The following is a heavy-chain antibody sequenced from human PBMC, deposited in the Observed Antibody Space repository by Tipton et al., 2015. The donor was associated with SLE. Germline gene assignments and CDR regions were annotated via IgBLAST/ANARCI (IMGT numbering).Heavy chain of an antibody. V-gene: IGHV4-59*01. CDR2: IYYSGST. D-gene: IGHD3-22*01. CDR3: ARASGGLLPFDY. J-gene: IGHJ4*02. CDR1: GGSISSYY. Sequence: TLSLTCTVSGGSISSYYWSWIRQPPGKGLEWIGYIYYSGSTNYNPSLKSRVAISLDTSKNQLSLKVSPVTAADTAVYYCARASGGLLPFDYWGEGTLVTVSS.